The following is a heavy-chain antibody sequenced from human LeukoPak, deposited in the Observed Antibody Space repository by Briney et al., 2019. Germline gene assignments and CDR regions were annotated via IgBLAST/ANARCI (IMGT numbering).Heavy chain of an antibody. Sequence: GGSLRLSCAATGFTFSSYSMNWVRQAPGKGLEWVSYISSSSSTIYYADSVKGRFTISRDNAKNSLYLQMNSLRDEDTAVYYCAGHCSSTSCYTKHYDPWGQGTLVTVSS. J-gene: IGHJ5*02. CDR3: AGHCSSTSCYTKHYDP. CDR2: ISSSSSTI. V-gene: IGHV3-48*02. D-gene: IGHD2-2*02. CDR1: GFTFSSYS.